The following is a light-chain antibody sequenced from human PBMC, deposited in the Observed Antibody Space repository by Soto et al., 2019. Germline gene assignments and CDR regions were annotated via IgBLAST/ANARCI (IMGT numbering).Light chain of an antibody. V-gene: IGLV2-14*01. CDR2: DVS. CDR3: SSYASSNWV. J-gene: IGLJ3*02. Sequence: QSALTQPASVSGSPGQSITISCTGTSSDVGGYNSVSWYQQHPCKAPKLMIYDVSNRPSGVSNRFSGSKSGNTASLTISGHQAEDEADYYCSSYASSNWVFGGGTQLTVL. CDR1: SSDVGGYNS.